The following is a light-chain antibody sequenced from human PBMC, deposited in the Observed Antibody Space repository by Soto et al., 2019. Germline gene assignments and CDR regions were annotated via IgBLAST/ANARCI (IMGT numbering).Light chain of an antibody. CDR2: YAA. V-gene: IGKV1-33*01. Sequence: DIQMTQSPSSLSASVGDRVTITCQASQDISNYLNWYQQKPGKAPKLLIYYAANLETGVPSRFSGSGSGTDFTFTISSLLPEDIATYYCQQYDNLPPYTFGQGTQLEIK. J-gene: IGKJ2*01. CDR3: QQYDNLPPYT. CDR1: QDISNY.